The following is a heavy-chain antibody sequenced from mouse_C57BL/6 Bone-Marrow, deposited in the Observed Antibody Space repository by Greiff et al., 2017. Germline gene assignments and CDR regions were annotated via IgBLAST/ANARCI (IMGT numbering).Heavy chain of an antibody. J-gene: IGHJ2*01. CDR1: GYTFTSYW. Sequence: QVQLQQPGAELVKPGASVKLSCKASGYTFTSYWMHWVKQRPGQGLEWIGMIHPNSGSTNYNEKFKSKATLTVDKSSSTAYMQLSSLTSEDSAVXYCARFGYYYGGNYWGQGTTLTVSS. CDR3: ARFGYYYGGNY. CDR2: IHPNSGST. D-gene: IGHD1-1*01. V-gene: IGHV1-64*01.